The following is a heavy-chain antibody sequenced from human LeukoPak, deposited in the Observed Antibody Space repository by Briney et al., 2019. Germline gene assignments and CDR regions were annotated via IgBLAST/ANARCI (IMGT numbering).Heavy chain of an antibody. CDR1: GFTFSSDA. CDR3: ASGTWIQLWLIDY. Sequence: GGSLRLSCAASGFTFSSDAMSWVRQAPGKGLEWASAISGSGGSTYYADSVKGRFTISRDNAKNSLYLQMNSLRAEDTAVYYCASGTWIQLWLIDYWGQGTLVTVSS. J-gene: IGHJ4*02. V-gene: IGHV3-23*01. CDR2: ISGSGGST. D-gene: IGHD5-18*01.